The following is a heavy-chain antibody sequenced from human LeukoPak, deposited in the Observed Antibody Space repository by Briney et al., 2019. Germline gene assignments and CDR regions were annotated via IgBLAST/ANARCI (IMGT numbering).Heavy chain of an antibody. Sequence: GGSLRLSCAASGFTFSSYSMNWVRQAPGKGLEWVSSISSSSSYIYYADSGKGRFTISRDNAKNSLYLQMNSLRAEDTAVYYCARDMDYVWGSYRPFDYGGQGTLVTVSS. CDR2: ISSSSSYI. CDR3: ARDMDYVWGSYRPFDY. J-gene: IGHJ4*02. V-gene: IGHV3-21*01. D-gene: IGHD3-16*02. CDR1: GFTFSSYS.